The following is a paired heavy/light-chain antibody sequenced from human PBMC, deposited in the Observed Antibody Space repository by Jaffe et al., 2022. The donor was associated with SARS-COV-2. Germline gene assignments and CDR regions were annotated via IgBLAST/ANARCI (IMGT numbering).Light chain of an antibody. CDR2: VTS. J-gene: IGKJ1*01. V-gene: IGKV1-17*01. CDR1: QGIGRN. Sequence: IQVTQSPSSLSASVGDRVTITCRASQGIGRNLDWYQQKPGKAPKRLIYVTSSLQDGVPSRFSGSGSGTDFTLTISGLQPEDFATYYCLDHNGATWTFGQGTKVEIK. CDR3: LDHNGATWT.
Heavy chain of an antibody. CDR2: ISSDSSHI. J-gene: IGHJ6*02. V-gene: IGHV3-11*06. CDR3: ARGNYGMDV. CDR1: GFTFGAYY. Sequence: QVQLVESGGDLVKPGESLRLSCAASGFTFGAYYMTWTRQAPGKGLEWISYISSDSSHINYADSVKGRLTISRDNAKNSLYLEMNSLRVEDTGVYYCARGNYGMDVWGQGTTVTVSS.